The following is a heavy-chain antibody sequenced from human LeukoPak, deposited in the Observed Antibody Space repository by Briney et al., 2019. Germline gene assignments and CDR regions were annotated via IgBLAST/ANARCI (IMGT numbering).Heavy chain of an antibody. CDR2: IIPIFGTA. J-gene: IGHJ4*02. D-gene: IGHD3-10*01. CDR3: ARDRYYGSGSSTYYFDY. Sequence: ASVKVSCKASGYTFASYDINWVRQAPGQGLEWMGGIIPIFGTANYAQKFQGRVTITADESTSTAYMELSSLRSEDTAVYYCARDRYYGSGSSTYYFDYWGQGTLVTVSS. CDR1: GYTFASYD. V-gene: IGHV1-69*13.